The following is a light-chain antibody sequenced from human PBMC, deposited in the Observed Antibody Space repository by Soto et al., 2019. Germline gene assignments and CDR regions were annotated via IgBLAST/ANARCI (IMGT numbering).Light chain of an antibody. CDR2: AAS. CDR3: QQSYSTPYT. CDR1: QSISRN. Sequence: DLQMTQSPSSLSASVGDRVTITCRASQSISRNLNWYQQKPGKAPKLLIYAASSLQSGVPSRFSGSGSGTDFTLTISSLQPEDFATYYCQQSYSTPYTFGQGTKLEI. V-gene: IGKV1-39*01. J-gene: IGKJ2*01.